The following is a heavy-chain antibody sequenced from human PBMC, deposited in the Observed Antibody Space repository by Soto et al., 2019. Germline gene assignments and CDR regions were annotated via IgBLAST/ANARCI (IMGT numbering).Heavy chain of an antibody. V-gene: IGHV6-1*01. CDR1: GDSVSSNSAA. CDR3: AREVGVLWELLGYYGMDG. J-gene: IGHJ6*02. Sequence: SQTLSLTCAISGDSVSSNSAAWNWIRQSPSRGLEWLGRTYYRSKWYNDYAVSVKSRITINPDTSMNQFSLQLNSVTPEDTAVYYCAREVGVLWELLGYYGMDGRGQGTKVTVSS. D-gene: IGHD1-26*01. CDR2: TYYRSKWYN.